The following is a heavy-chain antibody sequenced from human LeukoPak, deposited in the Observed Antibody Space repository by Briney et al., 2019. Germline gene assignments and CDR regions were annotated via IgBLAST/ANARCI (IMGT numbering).Heavy chain of an antibody. CDR2: ISYSGRT. J-gene: IGHJ4*02. CDR3: ARAPVGFCSGGTCKRYSDY. D-gene: IGHD2-15*01. V-gene: IGHV4-30-4*01. Sequence: SQTLSLTCTVSGGSISSGDYYWSWIRQPPGKGLEWIGYISYSGRTSYNPSLMSRVTMSVDTSKNQFSLKLSSVTAADTALYYCARAPVGFCSGGTCKRYSDYWGQGTLVTVSS. CDR1: GGSISSGDYY.